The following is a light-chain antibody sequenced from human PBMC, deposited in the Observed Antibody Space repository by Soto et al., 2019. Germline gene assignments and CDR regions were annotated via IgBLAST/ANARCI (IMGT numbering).Light chain of an antibody. CDR2: DVT. J-gene: IGLJ2*01. CDR1: NSDVGGYNY. CDR3: SSYTTSSTVV. V-gene: IGLV2-14*01. Sequence: QSALTQPASVSGSPGQSITISCTGTNSDVGGYNYVSWYQQHPGKAPKLVIYDVTNRPSGVSTRFSGSKSGNTASLTISGLQAEDEADYYCSSYTTSSTVVFGGGTQLTVL.